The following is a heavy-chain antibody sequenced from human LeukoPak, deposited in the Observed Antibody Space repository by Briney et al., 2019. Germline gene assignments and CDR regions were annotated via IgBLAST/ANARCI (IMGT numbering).Heavy chain of an antibody. D-gene: IGHD3-16*02. CDR2: INSSGSTI. Sequence: PGGSLRLSCAASGFTFSDYYMSWIRQAPGKGLEWVSYINSSGSTIYYADSVKGRFTIARDNGKNSLYLQMNSLRAEDTAVYYCPRDLVMAFDIWGQGTMVTVSS. V-gene: IGHV3-11*01. CDR3: PRDLVMAFDI. J-gene: IGHJ3*02. CDR1: GFTFSDYY.